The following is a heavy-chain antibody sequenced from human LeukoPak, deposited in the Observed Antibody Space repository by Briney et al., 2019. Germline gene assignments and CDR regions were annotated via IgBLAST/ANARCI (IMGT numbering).Heavy chain of an antibody. D-gene: IGHD3-10*01. Sequence: SETLSLTCTVSGGSISGSSYYWAWVRQPPGKGLEWVGSGFYSGSAYSNPSLKSRVTISVDTSRNQFSLNLSSVTAADTAVYYCASFLWFGELEDRWGQGTLVTVSS. CDR2: GFYSGSA. CDR3: ASFLWFGELEDR. V-gene: IGHV4-39*01. CDR1: GGSISGSSYY. J-gene: IGHJ4*02.